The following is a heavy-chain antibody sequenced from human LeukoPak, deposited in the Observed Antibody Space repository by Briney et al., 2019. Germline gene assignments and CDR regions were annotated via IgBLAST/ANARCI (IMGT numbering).Heavy chain of an antibody. J-gene: IGHJ1*01. CDR3: ARGHDYYSEYFQH. Sequence: PSETLSLTCTVSGASIDFESYYWSWVRQSAGKGLEWIGRIDHGGVTNYNPSLQSRVTISLDTSQKQFSLKLDSVTPGDTAVYYCARGHDYYSEYFQHWGQGTLVSVSS. V-gene: IGHV4-61*02. CDR1: GASIDFESYY. D-gene: IGHD1-26*01. CDR2: IDHGGVT.